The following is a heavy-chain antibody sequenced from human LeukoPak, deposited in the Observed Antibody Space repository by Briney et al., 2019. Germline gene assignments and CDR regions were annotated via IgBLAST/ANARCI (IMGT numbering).Heavy chain of an antibody. CDR1: GYSFTSYW. Sequence: GESLKISCKGSGYSFTSYWIGWVRQMPGKGLEWMGIIYPGDSDTRYSPSFQGQFTISADKSISTAYLQWSSLKASDTAMYYCARVARGGGSYSGGSDYWGQGTLVTVSS. D-gene: IGHD1-26*01. J-gene: IGHJ4*02. CDR3: ARVARGGGSYSGGSDY. CDR2: IYPGDSDT. V-gene: IGHV5-51*01.